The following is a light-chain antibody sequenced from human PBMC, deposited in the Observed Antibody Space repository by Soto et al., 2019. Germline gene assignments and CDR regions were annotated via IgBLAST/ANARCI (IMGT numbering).Light chain of an antibody. J-gene: IGKJ1*01. CDR1: HAMNTY. CDR2: GAS. CDR3: QQYNSYPWT. Sequence: DIQLTQSPSFLSASVGDIVTISCVASHAMNTYIAWYQQRPGAAPKLLVYGASTLYTGVPSRFSGSGSGTEFTLTISSLQPDDLATYYCQQYNSYPWTFGQGTKVDIK. V-gene: IGKV1-9*01.